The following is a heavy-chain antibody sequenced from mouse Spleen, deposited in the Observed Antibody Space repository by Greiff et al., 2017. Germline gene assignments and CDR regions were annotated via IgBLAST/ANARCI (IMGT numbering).Heavy chain of an antibody. J-gene: IGHJ4*01. CDR3: ARIYGDYAMDY. CDR2: IYPGGGYT. D-gene: IGHD1-1*02. Sequence: VQLKESGAELVRPGTSVKMSCKASGYTFTNYWIGWAKQRPGHGLEWIGDIYPGGGYTNYNEKFKGKATLTADKSSSTAYMQFSSLTSEDSAIYYCARIYGDYAMDYWGQGTSVTVSS. V-gene: IGHV1-63*01. CDR1: GYTFTNYW.